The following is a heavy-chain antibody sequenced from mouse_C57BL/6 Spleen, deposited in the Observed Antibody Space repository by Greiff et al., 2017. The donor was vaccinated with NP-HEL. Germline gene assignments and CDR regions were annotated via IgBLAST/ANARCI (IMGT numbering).Heavy chain of an antibody. CDR3: ARDVSYFDY. V-gene: IGHV3-6*01. Sequence: VQLKESGPGLVKPSQSLSLTCSVTGYSITSGYYWNWIRQFPGNKLEWMGYISYDGSNNYNPSLKNRISITRDTSKHQFFLKLNSVTTEDTATYYCARDVSYFDYWGQGTTLTVSS. CDR1: GYSITSGYY. J-gene: IGHJ2*01. CDR2: ISYDGSN.